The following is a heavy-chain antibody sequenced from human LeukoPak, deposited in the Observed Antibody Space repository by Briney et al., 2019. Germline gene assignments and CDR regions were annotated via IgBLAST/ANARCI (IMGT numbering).Heavy chain of an antibody. CDR2: IYHSGST. CDR1: GYSISSGYY. CDR3: ARQRGTWELPDLLDY. Sequence: PSETLSLTCTVSGYSISSGYYWGWIRQPPGKGLEWIGSIYHSGSTYYNPSLKSRVTISVDTSKIQFSLKLSSVTAADTAVYYCARQRGTWELPDLLDYWGQGTLVTVSS. V-gene: IGHV4-38-2*02. J-gene: IGHJ4*02. D-gene: IGHD1-26*01.